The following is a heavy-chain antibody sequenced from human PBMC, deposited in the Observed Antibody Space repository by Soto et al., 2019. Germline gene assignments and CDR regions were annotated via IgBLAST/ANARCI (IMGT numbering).Heavy chain of an antibody. D-gene: IGHD2-2*01. CDR1: GYTFTSYG. Sequence: GASVKVSCKASGYTFTSYGISWVRQAPGQGLEWMGWISAYNGNTNYAQKLQGRVTMTTDTSTSTAYMELRSLRSDDTAVYYCARDLYLGVVVPAATPGVWFDPWGQGTLVTVSS. V-gene: IGHV1-18*01. CDR3: ARDLYLGVVVPAATPGVWFDP. J-gene: IGHJ5*02. CDR2: ISAYNGNT.